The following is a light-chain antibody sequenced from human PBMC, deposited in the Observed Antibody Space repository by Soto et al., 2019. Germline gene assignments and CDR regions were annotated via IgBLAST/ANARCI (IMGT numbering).Light chain of an antibody. CDR1: QSISDY. V-gene: IGKV1-39*01. J-gene: IGKJ2*02. Sequence: DIRMTQSPSSLSASVGDRVTITCRASQSISDYLNWYQQKPGKAPKVLIYAASSLQSGVPSRFSGSGSGTDFTLTISSLQPEDFATYYCQQGYSTPRTFGQGTKLEIK. CDR2: AAS. CDR3: QQGYSTPRT.